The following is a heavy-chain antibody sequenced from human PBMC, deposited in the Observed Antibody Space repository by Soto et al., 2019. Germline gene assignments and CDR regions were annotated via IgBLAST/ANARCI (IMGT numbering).Heavy chain of an antibody. D-gene: IGHD3-22*01. CDR2: IKQDGSEK. Sequence: GGSLRLSCSASGFTFSSYWMSWVRQAPGKGLEWVANIKQDGSEKYYVDSVKGRFTISRDNAKNSLYLQMNSLRAEDTAVYYCAREHDGRGYIPYFDNWGQGPRVT. V-gene: IGHV3-7*01. J-gene: IGHJ4*02. CDR3: AREHDGRGYIPYFDN. CDR1: GFTFSSYW.